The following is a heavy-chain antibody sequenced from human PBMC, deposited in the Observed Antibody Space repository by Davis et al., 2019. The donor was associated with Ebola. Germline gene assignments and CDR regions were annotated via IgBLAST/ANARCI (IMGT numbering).Heavy chain of an antibody. CDR1: GFTFSSYS. CDR2: INSDGSST. J-gene: IGHJ4*02. CDR3: AKEGGDYFDY. V-gene: IGHV3-74*01. Sequence: PGGSLRLSCAASGFTFSSYSMNWVRQAPGKGLVWVSRINSDGSSTSYADSVKGRFTISRDNAKNTLYLQMNSLRAEDTAVYYCAKEGGDYFDYWGQGTLVTVSS. D-gene: IGHD4-17*01.